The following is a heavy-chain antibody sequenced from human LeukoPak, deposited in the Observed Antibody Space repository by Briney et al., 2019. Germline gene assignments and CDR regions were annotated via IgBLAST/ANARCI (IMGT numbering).Heavy chain of an antibody. CDR1: GGSISSYY. J-gene: IGHJ3*02. CDR2: IYYSGST. Sequence: SETLSLTCTVSGGSISSYYWSWIRQPPGKGLEWIGYIYYSGSTNYNPSLKSRVTISIDTSKNQFSLKLSSVTAADTAVYYCARSPTYYYDSSGYSHAFDIWGQGTMVTVSS. CDR3: ARSPTYYYDSSGYSHAFDI. D-gene: IGHD3-22*01. V-gene: IGHV4-59*08.